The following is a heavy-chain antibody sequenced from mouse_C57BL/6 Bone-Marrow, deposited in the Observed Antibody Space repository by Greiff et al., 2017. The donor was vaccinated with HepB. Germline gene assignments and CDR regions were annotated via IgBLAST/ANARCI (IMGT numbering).Heavy chain of an antibody. V-gene: IGHV1-82*01. CDR3: ARGYYGSSYRYFDV. J-gene: IGHJ1*03. CDR2: IYPGDGDT. CDR1: GYAFSSSW. Sequence: QVQLQQSGPELVKPGASVKISCKASGYAFSSSWMNWVKQRPGKGLEWIGRIYPGDGDTNYNGKFKGKATLTAEKSSSTAYMQLSSLTSEDSAVYFCARGYYGSSYRYFDVWGTGTTVTVSS. D-gene: IGHD1-1*01.